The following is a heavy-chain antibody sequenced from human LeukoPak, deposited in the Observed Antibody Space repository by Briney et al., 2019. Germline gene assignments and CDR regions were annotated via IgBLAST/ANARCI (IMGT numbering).Heavy chain of an antibody. D-gene: IGHD2-2*02. J-gene: IGHJ4*02. CDR3: ARGRRVGCSSTSCYRPFDY. V-gene: IGHV4-39*07. CDR1: GGSISSSSYY. CDR2: INHSGST. Sequence: PSETLSLTCTVSGGSISSSSYYWGWIRQPPGKGLEWIGEINHSGSTNYNPSLKSRVTISVDTSKNQFSLKLSSVTAADTAVYYCARGRRVGCSSTSCYRPFDYWGQGTLVTVSS.